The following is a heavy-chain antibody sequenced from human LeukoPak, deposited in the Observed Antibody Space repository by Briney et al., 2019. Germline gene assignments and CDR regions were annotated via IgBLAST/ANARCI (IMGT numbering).Heavy chain of an antibody. Sequence: GGSLRLSCAASGFTFSSYAMSWVRQAPGKGREWVSAISGSGGSPYYADSVKGRFTISRDNSKNTLYLQMNSLRAEDTAVYYCASSGDSGWYYDYYYGMDVWGQGTTVTVSS. CDR1: GFTFSSYA. D-gene: IGHD6-19*01. J-gene: IGHJ6*02. V-gene: IGHV3-23*01. CDR3: ASSGDSGWYYDYYYGMDV. CDR2: ISGSGGSP.